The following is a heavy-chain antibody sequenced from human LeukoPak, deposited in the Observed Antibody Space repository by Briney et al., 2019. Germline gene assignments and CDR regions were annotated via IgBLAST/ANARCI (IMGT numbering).Heavy chain of an antibody. D-gene: IGHD3-3*01. V-gene: IGHV4-4*09. CDR2: ILKSGSS. Sequence: SSETLSLTCTVSGGSITHYYWNWMRQPPGRGLEWIGYILKSGSSNYNPSLKSRVTISLDTSQNQFSLNLRSVTAADTAVYYCASGEDSAKTAYWGQGTLVTVSS. CDR3: ASGEDSAKTAY. CDR1: GGSITHYY. J-gene: IGHJ4*02.